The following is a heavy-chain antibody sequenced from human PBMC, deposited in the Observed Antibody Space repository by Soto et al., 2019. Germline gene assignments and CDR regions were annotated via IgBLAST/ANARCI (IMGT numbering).Heavy chain of an antibody. CDR3: AKTYSSSEDY. Sequence: QVQLVESGGGVVQPGRSLRLSCAASGFTFSSYGMHWVRQAPGKGLEGVAVISYDGSNKYYADSVKGRFTISRDNSKNTLYLQMNSLRAEDTAVYYCAKTYSSSEDYWGQGTLVTVSS. J-gene: IGHJ4*02. CDR2: ISYDGSNK. V-gene: IGHV3-30*18. CDR1: GFTFSSYG. D-gene: IGHD6-6*01.